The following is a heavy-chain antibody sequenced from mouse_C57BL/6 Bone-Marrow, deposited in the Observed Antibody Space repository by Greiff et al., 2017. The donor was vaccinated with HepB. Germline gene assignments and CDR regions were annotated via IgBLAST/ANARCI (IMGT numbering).Heavy chain of an antibody. CDR3: ARISPLGYYGIAYAMDY. D-gene: IGHD2-1*01. J-gene: IGHJ4*01. CDR1: GFSLSTFGMG. Sequence: QVTLKESGPGILQPSQTLSLTCSFSGFSLSTFGMGVGWIRQPSGKGLEWLAHIWWDDDKYYNPALKSRLTISKDTSKNQVFLKIANVDTADTATYYCARISPLGYYGIAYAMDYGGQGTSVTVSS. V-gene: IGHV8-8*01. CDR2: IWWDDDK.